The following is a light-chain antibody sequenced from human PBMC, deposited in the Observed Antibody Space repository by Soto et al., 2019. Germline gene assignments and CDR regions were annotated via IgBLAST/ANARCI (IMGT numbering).Light chain of an antibody. V-gene: IGKV1-39*01. CDR1: QSTSSY. J-gene: IGKJ1*01. CDR3: QQYENYWT. Sequence: DIQMTQSPSSLSASVGDRVTITCRASQSTSSYLHWYQQKPGKAPKLLIYAASNLQSGVPSRFSGSGSGTEFSLTISNLQPDDCATYYCQQYENYWTFGQGTKVDIK. CDR2: AAS.